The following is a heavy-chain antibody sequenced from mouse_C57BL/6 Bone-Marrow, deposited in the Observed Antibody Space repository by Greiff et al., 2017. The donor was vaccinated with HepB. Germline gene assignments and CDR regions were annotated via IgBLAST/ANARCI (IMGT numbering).Heavy chain of an antibody. Sequence: VQLQQSGTVLARPGASVKMSCETSGYTFTSYWMHWVKQRPGQGLEWIGAIYPGNSDTSYNQKFKGKAKLTAVTSASTAYMELSSLTNEDSAVYYCTRSHFYYYGSTLNWGQGTLVTVSA. CDR1: GYTFTSYW. CDR3: TRSHFYYYGSTLN. J-gene: IGHJ3*01. D-gene: IGHD1-1*01. V-gene: IGHV1-5*01. CDR2: IYPGNSDT.